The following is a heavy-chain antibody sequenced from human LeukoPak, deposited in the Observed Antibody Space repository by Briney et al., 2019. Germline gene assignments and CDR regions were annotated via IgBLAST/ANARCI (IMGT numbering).Heavy chain of an antibody. CDR3: ARDGMQAALTY. D-gene: IGHD6-6*01. CDR2: ISSSGSAI. V-gene: IGHV3-11*04. Sequence: GGSLRLSCAASGFTFSDYYMTWIRQAPGKGLEWVSYISSSGSAIYYADSVKGRFTISRDNAKNSLYLQMNSLRADDTAVYYCARDGMQAALTYWGQGTLVTVSS. CDR1: GFTFSDYY. J-gene: IGHJ4*02.